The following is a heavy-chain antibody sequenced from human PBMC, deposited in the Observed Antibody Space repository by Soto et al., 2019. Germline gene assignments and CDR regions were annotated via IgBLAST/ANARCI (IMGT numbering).Heavy chain of an antibody. J-gene: IGHJ6*02. CDR1: GFTFSSYG. V-gene: IGHV3-23*01. CDR2: ISGSGGST. CDR3: AKDIGSGPLAYYYGMDV. Sequence: PGGSLRLSCAASGFTFSSYGMSWVREAPGKGLEWVSAISGSGGSTYYADSVKGRFTISRDNSKNTLYLQMNSLRAEDTAVYYCAKDIGSGPLAYYYGMDVWGQGTTITVSS. D-gene: IGHD2-15*01.